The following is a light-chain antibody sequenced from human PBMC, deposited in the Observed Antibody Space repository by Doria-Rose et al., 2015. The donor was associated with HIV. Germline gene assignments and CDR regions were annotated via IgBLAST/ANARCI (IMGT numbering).Light chain of an antibody. CDR2: DGS. CDR3: HKYGTSWT. Sequence: TQSPGTLSLSPGERATLSCRVSQSFSSTYLAWYQQKPGQAPSLLIYDGSTRATGIPDRFSASGSGTDFTLTINRLEPEDFALYYCHKYGTSWTFGQGTKVEI. CDR1: QSFSSTY. V-gene: IGKV3-20*01. J-gene: IGKJ1*01.